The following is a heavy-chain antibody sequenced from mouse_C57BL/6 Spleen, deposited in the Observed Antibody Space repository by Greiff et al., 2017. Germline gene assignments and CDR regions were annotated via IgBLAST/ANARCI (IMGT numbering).Heavy chain of an antibody. D-gene: IGHD2-4*01. CDR3: AIYDYDLDY. Sequence: EVQLKESGGGLVQPGGSLSLSCAASGFTFTDYYMSWVRQPPGKALEWLGFIRNKANGYTTEYSVSVKGRFTISRDNSQSILYLQMNALRAEDSATYYCAIYDYDLDYWGQGTTLTVSS. CDR2: IRNKANGYTT. J-gene: IGHJ2*01. CDR1: GFTFTDYY. V-gene: IGHV7-3*01.